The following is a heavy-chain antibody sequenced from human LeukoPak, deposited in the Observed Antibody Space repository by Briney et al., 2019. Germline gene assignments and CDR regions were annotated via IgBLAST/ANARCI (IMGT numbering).Heavy chain of an antibody. Sequence: GRSLRLSCAASGFTFSNYWMSWVRQAPGKGLEWVANIKQDGSDKYYVDSVKGRFTISRDNAKNSLYLQMNSLRAEDTAVYYCARDRGSGCGDYWGQGTLVTVSS. D-gene: IGHD6-19*01. CDR3: ARDRGSGCGDY. CDR2: IKQDGSDK. V-gene: IGHV3-7*01. CDR1: GFTFSNYW. J-gene: IGHJ4*02.